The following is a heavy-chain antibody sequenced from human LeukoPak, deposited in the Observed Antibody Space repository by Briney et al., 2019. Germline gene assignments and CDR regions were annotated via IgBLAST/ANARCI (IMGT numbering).Heavy chain of an antibody. CDR2: ISSSSSYI. D-gene: IGHD2-15*01. V-gene: IGHV3-21*01. CDR1: GFTFSIYS. CDR3: ARDGVGYCSGGSCYSDY. J-gene: IGHJ4*02. Sequence: GGSLRLSCAASGFTFSIYSMNWVRQAPGKGLEWVSSISSSSSYIYYADSVKGRFTISRDNAKNSLYLQMNSLRAEDTAVYYCARDGVGYCSGGSCYSDYWGQGTLVTVSS.